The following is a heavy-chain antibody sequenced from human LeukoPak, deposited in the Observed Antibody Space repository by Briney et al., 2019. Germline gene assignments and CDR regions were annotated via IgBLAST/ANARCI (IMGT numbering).Heavy chain of an antibody. J-gene: IGHJ6*04. V-gene: IGHV3-21*01. Sequence: GGSLRLSCVASGFIFSDYSMDWVRQAPGKGLEWVSSISSSSAYIFYSDSVKGRFTISRDNAKNSLYLQMNSLRAEDTAVYYCAELGITMIGGVWGKGTTVTISS. CDR1: GFIFSDYS. CDR2: ISSSSAYI. CDR3: AELGITMIGGV. D-gene: IGHD3-10*02.